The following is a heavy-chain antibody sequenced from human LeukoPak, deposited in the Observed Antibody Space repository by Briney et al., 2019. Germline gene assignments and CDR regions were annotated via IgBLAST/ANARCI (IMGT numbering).Heavy chain of an antibody. Sequence: ASVKVSCKASGYTFTGYYVHWVRQAPGQGLEWMGWINPNSGGTNYAQKFQGRVTMTRDTSISTAYMELSRLRSDDTAVYYCARGRSEQQEYNWFDPWGQGTLVTVSS. CDR3: ARGRSEQQEYNWFDP. J-gene: IGHJ5*02. CDR1: GYTFTGYY. CDR2: INPNSGGT. D-gene: IGHD6-13*01. V-gene: IGHV1-2*02.